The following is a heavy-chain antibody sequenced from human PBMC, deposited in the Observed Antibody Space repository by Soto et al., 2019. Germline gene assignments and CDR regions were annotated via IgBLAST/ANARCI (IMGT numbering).Heavy chain of an antibody. CDR1: GYSFNNNW. CDR3: ARRDSSGFPDY. Sequence: PGESLKISCNGSGYSFNNNWIGWVRQMPGKGLEWMGIIHPGDSDSRYSPSFQGQVTMSVDKSINTAYLQWSSLKASDTAMYYCARRDSSGFPDYWGHGTLVTVSS. D-gene: IGHD3-22*01. CDR2: IHPGDSDS. V-gene: IGHV5-51*01. J-gene: IGHJ4*01.